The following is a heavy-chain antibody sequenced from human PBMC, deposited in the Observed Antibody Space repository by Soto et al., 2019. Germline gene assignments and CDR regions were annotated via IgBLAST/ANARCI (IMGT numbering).Heavy chain of an antibody. D-gene: IGHD5-12*01. V-gene: IGHV3-7*01. Sequence: EVQLVESGGGLVQPGGSLRLSCAASGFTFSSYWMSWVRQAPGKGLEWVANIKQDGSEKYYVDSVKGRFTISRDNAKNSLYLQMNSLRDEDTALCYCARGGRGYNDYWGQGTLVTVSS. CDR2: IKQDGSEK. CDR1: GFTFSSYW. CDR3: ARGGRGYNDY. J-gene: IGHJ4*02.